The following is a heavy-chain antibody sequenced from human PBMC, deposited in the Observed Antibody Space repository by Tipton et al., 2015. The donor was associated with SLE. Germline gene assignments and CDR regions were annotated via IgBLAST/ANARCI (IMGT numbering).Heavy chain of an antibody. CDR2: INHSGST. CDR3: ARHGDGYNYFHS. D-gene: IGHD5-24*01. J-gene: IGHJ4*01. CDR1: GGSFTTYY. Sequence: TLSLTCSVYGGSFTTYYWNWIRQPPGKGLEWIGDINHSGSTNYNPSLMSRATISVDTSKTQLSLKLSSVTAADTAIYYCARHGDGYNYFHSWGHGTLVTVSS. V-gene: IGHV4-34*01.